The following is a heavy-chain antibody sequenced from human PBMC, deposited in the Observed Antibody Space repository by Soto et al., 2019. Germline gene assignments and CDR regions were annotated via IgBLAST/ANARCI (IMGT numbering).Heavy chain of an antibody. CDR1: GYMFISYG. J-gene: IGHJ4*02. CDR2: ISAYNGNT. CDR3: VRDLDGSGSYYTDY. Sequence: ASVKVSCKASGYMFISYGINWVRQAPGQGLEWTGWISAYNGNTKYAQNLQGRVTMTTDTSTSTAYMEMRSLRSDDTAVYYCVRDLDGSGSYYTDYWGPGTLVTVSS. V-gene: IGHV1-18*01. D-gene: IGHD3-10*01.